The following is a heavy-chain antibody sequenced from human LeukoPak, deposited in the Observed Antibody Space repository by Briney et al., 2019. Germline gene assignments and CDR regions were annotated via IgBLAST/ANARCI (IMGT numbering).Heavy chain of an antibody. Sequence: GGSLRLSCAASGFTFSSYWMNWARQAPGKGLEWVSAISGSGGSTYYADSVKGRFTISRDNSKNTLYLQMNSLRAEDTAVYYCAIKSIAAALDYWGQGTLVTVSS. CDR1: GFTFSSYW. J-gene: IGHJ4*02. D-gene: IGHD6-13*01. V-gene: IGHV3-23*01. CDR3: AIKSIAAALDY. CDR2: ISGSGGST.